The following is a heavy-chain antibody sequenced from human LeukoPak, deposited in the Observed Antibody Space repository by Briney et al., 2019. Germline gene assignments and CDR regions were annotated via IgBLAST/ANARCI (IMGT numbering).Heavy chain of an antibody. CDR3: ARDQQRDGYNL. CDR2: INPSGGST. J-gene: IGHJ4*02. D-gene: IGHD5-24*01. CDR1: GGTFSSYA. V-gene: IGHV1-46*01. Sequence: VSSVKVSCTASGGTFSSYAISWVRQAPGQGLEWMGIINPSGGSTSYAQKFQGRVTMTRDTSTSTVYMELSSLRSEDTAVYYCARDQQRDGYNLWGQGTLVTAST.